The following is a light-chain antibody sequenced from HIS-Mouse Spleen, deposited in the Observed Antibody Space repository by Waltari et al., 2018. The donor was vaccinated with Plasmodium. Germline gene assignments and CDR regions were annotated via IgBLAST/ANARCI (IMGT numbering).Light chain of an antibody. V-gene: IGKV3-15*01. J-gene: IGKJ3*01. CDR2: GAS. Sequence: EIVMTQSPATLSVSPAERDTLSCRASQSVSSTLAWYQQKPGQAPRLLIYGASTRATGIPARFSGSGSGTEFTLTISSLQSEDFAVYYCQQYNNWSFTFGPGTKVDIK. CDR1: QSVSST. CDR3: QQYNNWSFT.